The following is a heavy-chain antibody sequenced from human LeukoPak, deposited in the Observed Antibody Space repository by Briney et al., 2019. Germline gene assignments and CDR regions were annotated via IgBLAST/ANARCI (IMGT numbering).Heavy chain of an antibody. CDR3: ARVGGIQLWFGDY. V-gene: IGHV3-7*01. Sequence: GGSLTLSCVASGFTYSSYWMRWERPAQGKGLEWVANIKQGGTEKYYVDSVKGRFTISRDNAKNSLYLQMNSLRVEDTAVYYCARVGGIQLWFGDYWGQGTLVTVSS. CDR1: GFTYSSYW. D-gene: IGHD5-18*01. CDR2: IKQGGTEK. J-gene: IGHJ4*02.